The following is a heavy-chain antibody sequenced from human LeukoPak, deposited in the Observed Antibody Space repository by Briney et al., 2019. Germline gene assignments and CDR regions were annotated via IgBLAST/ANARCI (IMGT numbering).Heavy chain of an antibody. V-gene: IGHV3-30*18. CDR3: AKGGTSGWYYFEF. D-gene: IGHD6-19*01. CDR1: GFTFSSYG. CDR2: ISYDGSSA. J-gene: IGHJ4*02. Sequence: GGSLRLSCAASGFTFSSYGMHWVRQAPGKGLEWVAVISYDGSSAYYADSVKGRFTISRDNFKNTLYLQMNSLRVEDKAVYHCAKGGTSGWYYFEFWGQGTLVTVSS.